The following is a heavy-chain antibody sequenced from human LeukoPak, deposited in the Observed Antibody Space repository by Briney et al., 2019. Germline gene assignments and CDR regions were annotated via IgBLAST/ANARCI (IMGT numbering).Heavy chain of an antibody. J-gene: IGHJ4*02. D-gene: IGHD2-2*01. CDR1: GFTFSSYA. Sequence: GGSLRLSCAASGFTFSSYAMHWVRQAPGKGLEWVAVISYDGSNKYYADSVKGRFTISRDSSKNTLSLQMNSLRAEDTAVYYCAKIPKGGYFDSWGQGTLVTVSS. CDR2: ISYDGSNK. CDR3: AKIPKGGYFDS. V-gene: IGHV3-30-3*02.